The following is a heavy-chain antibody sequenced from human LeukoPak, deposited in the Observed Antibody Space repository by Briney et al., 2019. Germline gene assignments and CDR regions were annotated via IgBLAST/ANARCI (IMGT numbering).Heavy chain of an antibody. CDR2: INSDGSSI. V-gene: IGHV3-74*01. CDR1: GFTLSSYW. Sequence: GGSLSLSCAASGFTLSSYWMHWVRQAPGKGLVWVARINSDGSSISYADSVKGRFTISRDHAKNTLYLQMNSLRAEDTAVYYCARAGSSGWDYWGQGTLVTVSS. J-gene: IGHJ4*02. CDR3: ARAGSSGWDY. D-gene: IGHD6-19*01.